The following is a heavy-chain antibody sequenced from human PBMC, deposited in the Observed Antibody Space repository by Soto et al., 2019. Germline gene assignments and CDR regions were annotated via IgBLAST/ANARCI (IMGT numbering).Heavy chain of an antibody. V-gene: IGHV3-74*01. CDR1: GFTFSSYW. Sequence: EVQLVESGGGLVQPGGSLRLSCAASGFTFSSYWMHWVRQAPGKGLVWVSRINSDGSSTSYADSVKGRFTISRDNAKNTLYLQMNRLRAEDTAVYYCARDPLYYDILGLFDYWGQGTLVTVSS. D-gene: IGHD3-9*01. CDR2: INSDGSST. J-gene: IGHJ4*02. CDR3: ARDPLYYDILGLFDY.